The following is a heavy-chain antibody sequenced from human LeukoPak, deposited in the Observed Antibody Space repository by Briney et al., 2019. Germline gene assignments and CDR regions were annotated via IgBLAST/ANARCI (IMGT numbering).Heavy chain of an antibody. CDR2: MNPNSGNT. CDR3: ANKGGYSYPVPFDY. J-gene: IGHJ4*02. V-gene: IGHV1-8*01. CDR1: GYTFTSYD. Sequence: ASVKVSCKASGYTFTSYDINWVRQATGQGLEWMGWMNPNSGNTGYAQKFQGRVTMTRNTSISTAYMELSSLRSEDTAVYYCANKGGYSYPVPFDYWGQGTLVTVSS. D-gene: IGHD5-18*01.